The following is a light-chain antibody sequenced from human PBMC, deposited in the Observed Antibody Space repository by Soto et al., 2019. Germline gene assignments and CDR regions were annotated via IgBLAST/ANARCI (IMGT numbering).Light chain of an antibody. V-gene: IGKV1-5*03. CDR1: QSISSW. CDR3: QPYNSYFRT. J-gene: IGKJ1*01. CDR2: KAS. Sequence: DIQMTQSPSTLSASVGDRVTITCRASQSISSWLAWYQQKPGKAPKLLIYKASSLESGVPSRFSGSGSGTEFTLTISSLQHDDFETYYCQPYNSYFRTLGQGTKVDIK.